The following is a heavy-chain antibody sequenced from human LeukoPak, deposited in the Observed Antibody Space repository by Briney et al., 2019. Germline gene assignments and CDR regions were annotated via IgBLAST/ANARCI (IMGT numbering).Heavy chain of an antibody. CDR2: IYYSGST. V-gene: IGHV4-59*01. J-gene: IGHJ5*02. D-gene: IGHD3-10*01. CDR3: ARGGYYGSGNDFRFDP. CDR1: GGSISSYY. Sequence: SETLSLTCTVSGGSISSYYWSCIRQPPGKGLEWIGYIYYSGSTNYKPSVKSRVTISVDTSKNQFSLKLSSVTAADTAVYYCARGGYYGSGNDFRFDPWGQGTLVTVSS.